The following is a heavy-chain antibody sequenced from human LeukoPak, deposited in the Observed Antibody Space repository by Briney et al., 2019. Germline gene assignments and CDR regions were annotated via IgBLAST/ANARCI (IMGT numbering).Heavy chain of an antibody. CDR1: GDSVSSNSAA. CDR2: TYYRSKWYN. J-gene: IGHJ4*02. CDR3: ARDLWFGELLSNNFDY. V-gene: IGHV6-1*01. D-gene: IGHD3-10*01. Sequence: SQTLSLTCAISGDSVSSNSAAWNWIRQSPSRGLEWLGRTYYRSKWYNDYAVSVKSRITINPDISKNQFSLQLNSVTPEDTAVYYCARDLWFGELLSNNFDYWGQGTLVTVSS.